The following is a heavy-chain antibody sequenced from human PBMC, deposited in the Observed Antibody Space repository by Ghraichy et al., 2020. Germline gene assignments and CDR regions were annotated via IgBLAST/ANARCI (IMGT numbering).Heavy chain of an antibody. CDR1: GFTFSSYA. CDR2: ISGSGGST. V-gene: IGHV3-23*01. Sequence: LSLTCAASGFTFSSYAMSWVRQAPGKGLEWVSAISGSGGSTYYADSVKGRFTISRDNSKNTLYLQMNSLRAEDMAVYYCAKRRTADGWFDPWGQGTLVTVSS. D-gene: IGHD2-2*01. J-gene: IGHJ5*02. CDR3: AKRRTADGWFDP.